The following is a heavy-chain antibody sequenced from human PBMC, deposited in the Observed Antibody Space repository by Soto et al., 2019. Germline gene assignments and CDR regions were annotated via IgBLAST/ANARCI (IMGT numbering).Heavy chain of an antibody. CDR1: GGSISGSSW. J-gene: IGHJ3*01. Sequence: SETLSLTCDVSGGSISGSSWWTWVRQSPGKGLEWIGEIYHAGSPNYNPSFQSRVTILADKSKDHFSLRLTSVTAVDTAIYYCARGLSFRGDFDVWGQGTTVTVSS. V-gene: IGHV4-4*02. D-gene: IGHD2-21*02. CDR2: IYHAGSP. CDR3: ARGLSFRGDFDV.